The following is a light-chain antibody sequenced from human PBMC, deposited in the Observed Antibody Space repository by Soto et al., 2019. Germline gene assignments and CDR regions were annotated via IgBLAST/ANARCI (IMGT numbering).Light chain of an antibody. J-gene: IGKJ4*01. CDR1: QSVSNN. V-gene: IGKV3D-15*01. CDR3: QQYNNWPLT. CDR2: GAS. Sequence: EIVMTQSPATLSVSPGERATLSCRASQSVSNNLAWYQQKPGQAPRLLIYGASTRATGIPARFSGSGSGTEFTLTISTLQSEDFAVYYCQQYNNWPLTFGGGTKVDI.